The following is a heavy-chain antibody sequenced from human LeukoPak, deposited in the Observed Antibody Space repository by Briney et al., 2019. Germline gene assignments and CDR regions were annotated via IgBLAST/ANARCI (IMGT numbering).Heavy chain of an antibody. CDR1: GFTFSSYA. D-gene: IGHD5-12*01. V-gene: IGHV3-23*01. CDR3: AGRGIVATTPSDY. CDR2: ISSSGGST. J-gene: IGHJ4*02. Sequence: GGSLRLSCAASGFTFSSYAMSWVRQAPGKGLEWVSAISSSGGSTYYADSVKGRFTISRDNSKNTLYLQMNSLRAEDTAVYYCAGRGIVATTPSDYWGQGTLVTVSS.